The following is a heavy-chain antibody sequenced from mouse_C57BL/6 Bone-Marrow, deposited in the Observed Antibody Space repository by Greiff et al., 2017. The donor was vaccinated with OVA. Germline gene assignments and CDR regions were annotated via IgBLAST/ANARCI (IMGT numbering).Heavy chain of an antibody. CDR3: ARVLLRSEWFAY. CDR1: GYSITSDY. J-gene: IGHJ3*01. D-gene: IGHD1-1*01. CDR2: ISYSGST. Sequence: EVKLMESGPGLAKPSQTLSLTCSVTGYSITSDYWNWIRKFPGNKLEYMGYISYSGSTYYNPYLKSRISITRDTSKNQYYLQLNSVTTEYTSTYYCARVLLRSEWFAYWGQGTLVTVSA. V-gene: IGHV3-8*01.